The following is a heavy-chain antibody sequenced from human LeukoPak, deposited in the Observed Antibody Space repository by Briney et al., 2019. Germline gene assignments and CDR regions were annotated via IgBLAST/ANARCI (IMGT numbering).Heavy chain of an antibody. CDR1: GYTFTSYD. V-gene: IGHV1-3*01. D-gene: IGHD3-10*01. CDR2: INAGNGNT. Sequence: GASVEVSCKASGYTFTSYDINWVRQATGQGLEWMGWINAGNGNTKYSQKFQGRVTITRDTSASTAYMELSSLRSEDTAVYYCARAPTITMVRGVISWFDPWGQGTLVTVSS. CDR3: ARAPTITMVRGVISWFDP. J-gene: IGHJ5*02.